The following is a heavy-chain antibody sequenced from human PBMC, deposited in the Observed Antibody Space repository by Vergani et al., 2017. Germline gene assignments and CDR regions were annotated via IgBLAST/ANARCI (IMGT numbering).Heavy chain of an antibody. CDR1: GGSISSYY. D-gene: IGHD1-20*01. Sequence: QVQLQESGPGLVKPSETLSLTCTVSGGSISSYYWSWIRQPAGKGLEWIGRIYTSGSTNYNPSLKSRVTISVDTSKNQFSLKLSSVTAADTAVYYCARGTSITGTTSLSYYFDYWGQGTLVTVSS. J-gene: IGHJ4*02. CDR2: IYTSGST. V-gene: IGHV4-4*07. CDR3: ARGTSITGTTSLSYYFDY.